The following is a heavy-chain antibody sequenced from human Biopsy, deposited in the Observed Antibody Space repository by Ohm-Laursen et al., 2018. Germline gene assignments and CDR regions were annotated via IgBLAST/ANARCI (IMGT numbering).Heavy chain of an antibody. J-gene: IGHJ4*02. CDR3: ARGRRTSGWPYFDN. CDR2: IYSGGNT. D-gene: IGHD6-19*01. V-gene: IGHV4-61*01. Sequence: GTLSLTCTVSGDSLTSGPENWSWIRQSPGQGLEYIGFIYSGGNTNYDPSLKNRVTMSVDTSKNQFYLKLYSVTAADTAVYYCARGRRTSGWPYFDNWGQGALVIVSP. CDR1: GDSLTSGPEN.